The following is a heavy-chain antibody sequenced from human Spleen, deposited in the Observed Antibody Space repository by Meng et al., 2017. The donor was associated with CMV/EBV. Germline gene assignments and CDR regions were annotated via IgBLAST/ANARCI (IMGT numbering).Heavy chain of an antibody. J-gene: IGHJ4*02. Sequence: GESLKISCAASGFTFSSYSMNWVRQAPGKGLEWVSYISSSGSTIYYADSVKGRFTISRDNAKNSLYLQMNSLRAEDTAVYYCARGYNGCRHWGQGTLVTVSS. CDR3: ARGYNGCRH. D-gene: IGHD5-12*01. CDR1: GFTFSSYS. CDR2: ISSSGSTI. V-gene: IGHV3-48*04.